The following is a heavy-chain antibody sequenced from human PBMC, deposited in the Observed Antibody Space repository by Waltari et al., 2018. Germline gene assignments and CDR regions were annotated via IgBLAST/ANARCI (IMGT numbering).Heavy chain of an antibody. CDR2: ISGSGASX. D-gene: IGHD6-19*01. V-gene: IGHV3-11*01. Sequence: QVQLVESXGGLVKPGGSLRLSCXVSGXRFSDYXMTWIRQAPGKGLECVSYISGSGASXYYADSVKGRFSXSRXNAXXXLXLHMNSLXXXDTAXYYCAREASGXTPHFDCXGQGTLVTVXS. J-gene: IGHJ4*02. CDR1: GXRFSDYX. CDR3: AREASGXTPHFDC.